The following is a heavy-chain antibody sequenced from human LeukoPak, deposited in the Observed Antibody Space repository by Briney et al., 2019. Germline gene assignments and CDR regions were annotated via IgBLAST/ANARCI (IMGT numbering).Heavy chain of an antibody. CDR1: GFTLRSYR. Sequence: GGSLRLSCAASGFTLRSYRMHWVRQAPGKGLVWVSRISSDGITTTYADSVKGRFTISRDNAKNTLYLQMNSLRAEDTAVYFCARDPDRSGWSTFEYWGQGTLVTVSS. V-gene: IGHV3-74*01. D-gene: IGHD6-19*01. CDR2: ISSDGITT. CDR3: ARDPDRSGWSTFEY. J-gene: IGHJ4*02.